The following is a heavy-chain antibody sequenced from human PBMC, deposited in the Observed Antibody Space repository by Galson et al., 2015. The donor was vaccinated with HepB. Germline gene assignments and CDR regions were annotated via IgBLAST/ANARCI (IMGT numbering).Heavy chain of an antibody. CDR2: IIPIFGTA. CDR3: ARGEGDPPGINYYGSGSYYTKGFDY. V-gene: IGHV1-69*13. Sequence: SVEVSCKASGGTFSSYAISWVRQAPGQGLEWMGGIIPIFGTANYAQKFQGRVTITADESTSTAYMELSSLRSEDTAVYYCARGEGDPPGINYYGSGSYYTKGFDYWGQGTLVTVSS. J-gene: IGHJ4*02. CDR1: GGTFSSYA. D-gene: IGHD3-10*01.